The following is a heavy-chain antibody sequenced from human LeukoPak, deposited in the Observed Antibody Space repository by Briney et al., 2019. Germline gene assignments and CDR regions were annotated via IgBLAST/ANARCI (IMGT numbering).Heavy chain of an antibody. CDR2: IYYSGST. CDR3: AGSAYCSGGSCYTGLPY. D-gene: IGHD2-15*01. V-gene: IGHV4-59*01. Sequence: PSETLSLTCTVSGGSISSYYWSWIRQPPGKGLEWIGYIYYSGSTIYNPSLRSRVTMSVDTSKNQFSLKLTSVTAADTAVYYCAGSAYCSGGSCYTGLPYWGQGTLVTVSS. J-gene: IGHJ4*02. CDR1: GGSISSYY.